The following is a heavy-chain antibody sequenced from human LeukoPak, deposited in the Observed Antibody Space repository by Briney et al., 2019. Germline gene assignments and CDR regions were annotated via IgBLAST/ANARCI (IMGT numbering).Heavy chain of an antibody. V-gene: IGHV3-33*01. Sequence: PGGSLRLSCTTSGFTFTSYGMHWVRQAPGKGLEWVAVIWYDGSNKYYADSVKGRFTISRDNSKNTLYLQMNSLRAEDTAVYYCARERSGYGYYYGMDVWGQGTTVTVSS. CDR3: ARERSGYGYYYGMDV. CDR1: GFTFTSYG. D-gene: IGHD3-3*01. J-gene: IGHJ6*02. CDR2: IWYDGSNK.